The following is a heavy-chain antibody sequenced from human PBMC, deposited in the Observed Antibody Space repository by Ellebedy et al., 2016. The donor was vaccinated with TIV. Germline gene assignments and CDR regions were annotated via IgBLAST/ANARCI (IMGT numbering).Heavy chain of an antibody. CDR1: GFTFSSYG. Sequence: GESLKISXAASGFTFSSYGMHWVRQAPGKGLEWVAVISYDGSNKYYADSVKGRFTISRDNSKNTLYLQMNSLRAEDTAVYYCARAQSGMTHNYYFDYWGQGTLVTVSS. V-gene: IGHV3-30*03. CDR2: ISYDGSNK. J-gene: IGHJ4*02. D-gene: IGHD1-1*01. CDR3: ARAQSGMTHNYYFDY.